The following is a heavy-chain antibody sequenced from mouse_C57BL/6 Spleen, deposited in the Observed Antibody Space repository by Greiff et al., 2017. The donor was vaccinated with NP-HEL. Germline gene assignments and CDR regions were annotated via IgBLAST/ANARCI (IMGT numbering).Heavy chain of an antibody. V-gene: IGHV1-82*01. CDR2: IYPGDGDT. J-gene: IGHJ3*01. D-gene: IGHD3-3*01. CDR1: GYAFSSSW. Sequence: VQLQQSGPELVKPGASVKISCKASGYAFSSSWMNWVKQRPGKGLEWIGRIYPGDGDTNYNGKFKGKATLTADKSSSTAYRQLSSLTSEDSAVYFCASLGDVAYWGQGTLVTVSA. CDR3: ASLGDVAY.